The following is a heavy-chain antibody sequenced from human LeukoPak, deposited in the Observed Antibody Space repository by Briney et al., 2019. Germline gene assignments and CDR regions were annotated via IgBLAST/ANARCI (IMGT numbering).Heavy chain of an antibody. J-gene: IGHJ4*02. V-gene: IGHV4-4*07. CDR3: ARRTYYDFGSGYSKSEFDY. Sequence: SETLSLTCTVSGGSISSYYWSWIRQPAGKGLEWIGRIYTSGSTNYNPSLKSRVTMSVDTSKNQFSLKLSSVTAADTAVYYCARRTYYDFGSGYSKSEFDYWGQGTLVTVSS. CDR1: GGSISSYY. D-gene: IGHD3-3*01. CDR2: IYTSGST.